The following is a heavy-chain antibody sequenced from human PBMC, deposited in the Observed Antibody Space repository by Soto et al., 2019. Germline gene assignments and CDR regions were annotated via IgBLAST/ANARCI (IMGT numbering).Heavy chain of an antibody. Sequence: EVQLVESGGGLVQPGGSLRLSCAASGFTFRSYWMHWVRQAPGKGLVWVSRINSDGSSTSYADSVKGRFTISRDNAKYTLYLQMNSLRAEDTAVYYCARDGIEYYDILTGYRPYYYYYYMDVWGKGTTVTVSS. D-gene: IGHD3-9*01. CDR2: INSDGSST. CDR1: GFTFRSYW. V-gene: IGHV3-74*01. CDR3: ARDGIEYYDILTGYRPYYYYYYMDV. J-gene: IGHJ6*03.